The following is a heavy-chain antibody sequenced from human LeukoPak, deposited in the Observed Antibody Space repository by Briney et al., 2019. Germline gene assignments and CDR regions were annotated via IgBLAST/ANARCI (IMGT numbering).Heavy chain of an antibody. CDR3: ARLGIAAKVNYYYYYMDV. V-gene: IGHV5-51*01. Sequence: GESPKIFCKGSGYSFTGYWIGCVRQLPRKGREWMGINYPDNSDTRYNPSFQGQVTISADKSISPAYLQWSSLKASDIVMYYCARLGIAAKVNYYYYYMDVWGKGTTVTVSS. J-gene: IGHJ6*03. CDR1: GYSFTGYW. CDR2: NYPDNSDT. D-gene: IGHD2-15*01.